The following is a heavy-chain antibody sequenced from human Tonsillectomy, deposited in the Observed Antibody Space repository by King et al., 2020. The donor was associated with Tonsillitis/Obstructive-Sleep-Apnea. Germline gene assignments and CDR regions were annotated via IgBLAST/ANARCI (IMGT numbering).Heavy chain of an antibody. CDR3: ARHLTAMVTPDPLYFDY. J-gene: IGHJ4*02. V-gene: IGHV4-39*01. CDR1: GGSISSSSYY. D-gene: IGHD5-18*01. CDR2: IYYSGST. Sequence: LQLQESGPGLVKPSETLSLTCTVSGGSISSSSYYWGWIRQPPGKGLEWIGSIYYSGSTYYNPSLKSRVTISVDTSKNQFSLKLSSVTAADTAVYYCARHLTAMVTPDPLYFDYWGQGTLVTVSS.